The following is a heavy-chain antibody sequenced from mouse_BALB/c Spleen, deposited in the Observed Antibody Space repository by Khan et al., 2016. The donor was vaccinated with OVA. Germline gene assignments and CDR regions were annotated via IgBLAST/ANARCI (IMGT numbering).Heavy chain of an antibody. V-gene: IGHV1-7*01. J-gene: IGHJ2*01. CDR1: GYTFTTYW. CDR3: TRDRIYY. CDR2: INPTSGYT. Sequence: VQLQQSGAELAKPGASVKMSCKASGYTFTTYWMHWVKQRPGQGLEWIGYINPTSGYTDYNEKFKDRATLSADKSSSTADMQLSSLTSEDSAVYYCTRDRIYYWGQGTTLTVSS.